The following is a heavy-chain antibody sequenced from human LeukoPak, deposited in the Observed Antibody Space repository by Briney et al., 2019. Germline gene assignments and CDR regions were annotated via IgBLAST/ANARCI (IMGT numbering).Heavy chain of an antibody. CDR3: ARDGGSTALEKRYCSSTSCPSFDY. D-gene: IGHD2-2*01. Sequence: GGSLRLSCAASGFPFSSYAMHWVRQAPGKGLEWVAVISYDGSNKYYADSVKGRFTISRDNSKNTLYLQMNSLRAEDTAVYYCARDGGSTALEKRYCSSTSCPSFDYWGQGTLVTVSS. CDR2: ISYDGSNK. CDR1: GFPFSSYA. V-gene: IGHV3-30-3*01. J-gene: IGHJ4*02.